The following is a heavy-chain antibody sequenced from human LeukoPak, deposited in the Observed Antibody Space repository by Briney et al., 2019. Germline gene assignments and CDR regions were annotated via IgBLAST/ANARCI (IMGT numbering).Heavy chain of an antibody. CDR2: IFYSGTT. V-gene: IGHV4-59*12. CDR3: AREGGSLLRFDP. J-gene: IGHJ5*02. CDR1: GGSIRSYY. D-gene: IGHD1-26*01. Sequence: SETLSLTCTVSGGSIRSYYWSWIRQPPGKGLEWVGYIFYSGTTDSNPSLKSRVTISVDTSKNQFSLKLSSVTAADTAVYYCAREGGSLLRFDPWGQGTLVTVSS.